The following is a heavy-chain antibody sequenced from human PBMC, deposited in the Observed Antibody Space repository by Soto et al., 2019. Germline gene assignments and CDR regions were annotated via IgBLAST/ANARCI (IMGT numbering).Heavy chain of an antibody. CDR1: GFTFSSYA. CDR2: MSYDGSNK. Sequence: QVQLVESGGGVVQPGRSLRLSCAASGFTFSSYAMHWVRRAPGKGLEWMAVMSYDGSNKYYADSVKGRFTISRDNSKNTLYPQMNSLRPEDTALYYCARDGEAYWGQGTLVIVSS. V-gene: IGHV3-30-3*01. D-gene: IGHD3-10*01. CDR3: ARDGEAY. J-gene: IGHJ4*02.